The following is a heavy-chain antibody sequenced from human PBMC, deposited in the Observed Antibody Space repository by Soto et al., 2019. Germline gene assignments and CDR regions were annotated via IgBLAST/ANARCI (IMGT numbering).Heavy chain of an antibody. CDR3: ARGGSSGGYYFDY. Sequence: GSLRLSCAASGFTFSSYAMHWVRQAPGKGLEWVAVISYDGSNKYYADSVKGRFTISRDNSKNTLYLQMNSLRAEDTAVYYCARGGSSGGYYFDYWGQGTLVTVSS. CDR2: ISYDGSNK. D-gene: IGHD6-6*01. V-gene: IGHV3-30-3*01. CDR1: GFTFSSYA. J-gene: IGHJ4*02.